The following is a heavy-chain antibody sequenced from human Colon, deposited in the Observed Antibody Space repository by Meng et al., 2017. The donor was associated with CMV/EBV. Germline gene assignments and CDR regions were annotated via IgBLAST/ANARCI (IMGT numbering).Heavy chain of an antibody. CDR2: TNEDGSDK. J-gene: IGHJ4*02. Sequence: GGSLRLSCAASGSSFSNSWMIWVRRAPGKGLEWVAKTNEDGSDKYYVDSVKGRFTIFRDNAKNSVYLQMNSLRAEDTAVYYCASTGPLYGLYFCYWGQGTLVTV. V-gene: IGHV3-7*01. D-gene: IGHD2-8*01. CDR1: GSSFSNSW. CDR3: ASTGPLYGLYFCY.